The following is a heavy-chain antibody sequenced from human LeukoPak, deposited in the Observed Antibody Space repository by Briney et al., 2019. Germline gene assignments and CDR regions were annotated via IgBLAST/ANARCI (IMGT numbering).Heavy chain of an antibody. CDR1: GGSFSGYY. J-gene: IGHJ4*02. V-gene: IGHV4-4*07. CDR2: IHTSGST. D-gene: IGHD3-10*01. Sequence: SETLSLTCAVYGGSFSGYYWSWIRQPAGKGLEWIGRIHTSGSTNYNPSLKSRVTMSVDTSKNQFSLKLSSVTAADTAVYYCARDTYYYGSGNYRLDYWGQGTLVTVSS. CDR3: ARDTYYYGSGNYRLDY.